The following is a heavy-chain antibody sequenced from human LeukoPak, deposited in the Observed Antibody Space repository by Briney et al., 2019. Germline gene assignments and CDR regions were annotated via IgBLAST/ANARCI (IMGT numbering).Heavy chain of an antibody. CDR1: GFTLSSYA. V-gene: IGHV3-23*01. CDR3: AKRDYGDYEVPFDY. D-gene: IGHD4-17*01. Sequence: GGSLRLSCAASGFTLSSYAMSWVRQAPGKGLEGGSAISGSGGSTYYADSVKGRFTISRDNSKNTLYLQMNSLRAEDTAVYYCAKRDYGDYEVPFDYWGQGTLVTVSS. J-gene: IGHJ4*02. CDR2: ISGSGGST.